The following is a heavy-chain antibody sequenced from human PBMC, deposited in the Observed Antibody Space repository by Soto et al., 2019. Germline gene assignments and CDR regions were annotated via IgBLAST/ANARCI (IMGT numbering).Heavy chain of an antibody. Sequence: SVEVSCKASGFTFTSSAVQWVRQARGQRLEWIGWIVVGSGNTNYAQKFQERVTITRDMSTSTAYMELSSLRSEDTAVYYCAADPLYGDGMDVWGQGTTVTVSS. CDR3: AADPLYGDGMDV. CDR2: IVVGSGNT. CDR1: GFTFTSSA. D-gene: IGHD4-17*01. J-gene: IGHJ6*02. V-gene: IGHV1-58*01.